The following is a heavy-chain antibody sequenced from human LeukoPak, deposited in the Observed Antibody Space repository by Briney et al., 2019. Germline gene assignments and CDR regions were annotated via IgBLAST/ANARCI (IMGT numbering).Heavy chain of an antibody. V-gene: IGHV3-48*02. CDR1: GFTFSSYS. Sequence: PGGSLRLSCAASGFTFSSYSMNWVRQAPGKGLEWVSYISSSSSTIYYADSVKGRFTISRDNAKNSLYLQMNSLRDEDTAVYYCARDSLAVAGRRHDYWGQGTLVTVSS. J-gene: IGHJ4*02. CDR2: ISSSSSTI. D-gene: IGHD6-19*01. CDR3: ARDSLAVAGRRHDY.